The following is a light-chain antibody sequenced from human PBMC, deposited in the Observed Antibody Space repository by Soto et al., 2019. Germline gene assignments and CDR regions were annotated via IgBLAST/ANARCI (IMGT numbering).Light chain of an antibody. J-gene: IGKJ5*01. V-gene: IGKV3D-20*02. Sequence: EILLTQSPGTLSLSPGERATLSCRASQSVSSSYLVWHQQKPGQAPRLLIYAASRRATGIPDRFSGSGSGTEFTLTINSLQSEDSAVYYCQQHNQWPITFGQGTRLEIK. CDR3: QQHNQWPIT. CDR2: AAS. CDR1: QSVSSSY.